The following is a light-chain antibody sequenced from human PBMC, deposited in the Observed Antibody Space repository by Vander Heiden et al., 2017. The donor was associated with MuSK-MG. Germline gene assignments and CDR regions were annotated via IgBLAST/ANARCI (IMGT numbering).Light chain of an antibody. CDR1: QSVSSSY. CDR2: DAS. CDR3: QQDGSCTT. Sequence: EIALTPSPATLSLSPGERATLSCRASQSVSSSYLAWYQQKPGLAPRLLIYDASSMATGIPARLSGSGSGTDFTLTISRLQPEDFAVYYCQQDGSCTTLGQGTKLEIK. V-gene: IGKV3D-20*01. J-gene: IGKJ2*01.